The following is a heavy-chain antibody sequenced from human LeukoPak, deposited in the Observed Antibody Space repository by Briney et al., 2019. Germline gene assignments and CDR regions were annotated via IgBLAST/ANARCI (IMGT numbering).Heavy chain of an antibody. V-gene: IGHV4-4*07. CDR1: GGSFGSSY. CDR2: IYTSDTI. Sequence: SETLSLTCTVSGGSFGSSYWSWIRQPAGKGLEWIGHIYTSDTITYNPSLKSRVTMSVDTSKNQFSLRLTSVTAADTAVYYCARPIGSGIDAFDIWGQGTMVTVSS. J-gene: IGHJ3*02. D-gene: IGHD6-19*01. CDR3: ARPIGSGIDAFDI.